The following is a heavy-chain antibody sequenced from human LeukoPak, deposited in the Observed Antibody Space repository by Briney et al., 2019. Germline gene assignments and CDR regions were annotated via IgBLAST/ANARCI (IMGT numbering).Heavy chain of an antibody. J-gene: IGHJ6*03. Sequence: VASVKVSCTASGGTFSSYAISWVRQAPGQGLEWTGGIIPIFGTANYAQKFQGRVTITADKSTSTAYMELSSLRSEDTPVYYCASPSDWNYSFDYCYYYMDVWGKGTTVTVSS. CDR3: ASPSDWNYSFDYCYYYMDV. CDR2: IIPIFGTA. CDR1: GGTFSSYA. D-gene: IGHD1-7*01. V-gene: IGHV1-69*06.